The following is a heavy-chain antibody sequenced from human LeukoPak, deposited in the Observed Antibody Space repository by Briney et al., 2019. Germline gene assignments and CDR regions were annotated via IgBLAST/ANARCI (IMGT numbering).Heavy chain of an antibody. CDR2: IRYDGSNK. D-gene: IGHD3-22*01. J-gene: IGHJ4*02. V-gene: IGHV3-30*02. CDR3: AKDLYYYDSSGSHYFDY. CDR1: GFTFSSYG. Sequence: GGSLRLSCAASGFTFSSYGMHWVRQAPGKGLVWVAFIRYDGSNKYYADSVKGRFTISRDNSKNTLYLQMNSLRAEDTAVYYCAKDLYYYDSSGSHYFDYWGQGTLVTVSS.